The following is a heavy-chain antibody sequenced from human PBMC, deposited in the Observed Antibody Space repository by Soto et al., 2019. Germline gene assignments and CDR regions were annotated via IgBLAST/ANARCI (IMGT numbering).Heavy chain of an antibody. V-gene: IGHV3-23*01. CDR1: GFTFSSYA. Sequence: GGSLRLSCAASGFTFSSYAMSWVRQAPGKGLEWVSAISGSGGSTYYADSVKGRFTISRDNSKNTLYLQMNSLRAEDTAVYYCEKDPLVRGVIHYFDYWGQGTLVTVSS. CDR2: ISGSGGST. CDR3: EKDPLVRGVIHYFDY. J-gene: IGHJ4*02. D-gene: IGHD3-10*01.